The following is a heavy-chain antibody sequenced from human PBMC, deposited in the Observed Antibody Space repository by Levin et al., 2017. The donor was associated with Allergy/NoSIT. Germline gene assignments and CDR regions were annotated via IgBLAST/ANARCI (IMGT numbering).Heavy chain of an antibody. CDR3: ARGRVPNDY. Sequence: LPLTCAASGFIVSDSYMSWIRQAPGKGLEWVSYISRGNSYTNYLDSVKSRFTISRDNAKNSLYLQMNSLRAEDTAIYYCARGRVPNDYWGQGTLVTVSS. J-gene: IGHJ4*02. V-gene: IGHV3-11*05. CDR2: ISRGNSYT. D-gene: IGHD3-10*01. CDR1: GFIVSDSY.